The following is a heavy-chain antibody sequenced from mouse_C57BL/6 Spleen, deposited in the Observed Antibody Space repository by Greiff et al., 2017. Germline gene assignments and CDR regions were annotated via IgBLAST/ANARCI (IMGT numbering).Heavy chain of an antibody. CDR1: GFNIKDYY. Sequence: EVKLMESGAELVKPGASVKLSCTASGFNIKDYYMHWVKQRTEQGLEWIGRIDPEDGETKYAPKFQSKATITADTSSNTAYLQLSSLTSEDTAVYYCAPLDYSLYFDYWGQGTTLTVSS. D-gene: IGHD2-4*01. V-gene: IGHV14-2*01. CDR3: APLDYSLYFDY. J-gene: IGHJ2*01. CDR2: IDPEDGET.